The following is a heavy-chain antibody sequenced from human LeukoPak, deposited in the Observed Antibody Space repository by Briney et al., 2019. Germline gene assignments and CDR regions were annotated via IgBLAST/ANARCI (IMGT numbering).Heavy chain of an antibody. Sequence: GGSLRLSCAASGFTFSSYEMNWVRQAPGKGLEWVSYISSSGSTIYYADSVKGRFTISRDNSKNTLYLQMNSLRAEDTAVYYCAKDLYYYDSSGYPFDYWGQGTLVTVSS. CDR1: GFTFSSYE. V-gene: IGHV3-48*03. CDR3: AKDLYYYDSSGYPFDY. J-gene: IGHJ4*02. CDR2: ISSSGSTI. D-gene: IGHD3-22*01.